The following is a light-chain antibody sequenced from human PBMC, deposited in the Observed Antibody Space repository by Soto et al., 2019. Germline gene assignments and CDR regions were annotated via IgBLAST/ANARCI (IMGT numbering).Light chain of an antibody. J-gene: IGKJ4*01. CDR2: GAS. CDR3: QQRCNWPPVT. V-gene: IGKV1-33*01. Sequence: DIQLTQSPSSLSASVGDRVTITCQASQDISKSLNWYQQRPGKAPKLLIHGASSLETGVPSRFGGHGSGTYFTFTITSLQPEDFATYYCQQRCNWPPVTFGGGTKVEIK. CDR1: QDISKS.